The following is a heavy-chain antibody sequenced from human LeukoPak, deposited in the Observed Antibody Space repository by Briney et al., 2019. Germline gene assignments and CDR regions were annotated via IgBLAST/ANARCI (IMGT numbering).Heavy chain of an antibody. Sequence: PSETLSLTCTVSGGSISSGDYYWSWIRQPPGKGLEWIGYIYYSGSTYYNPSLKSRVTISVDTSKKQFSLKLSSVTAADTAVYYCAREVAGRYFDLWGRGTLVTVSS. CDR3: AREVAGRYFDL. J-gene: IGHJ2*01. CDR2: IYYSGST. D-gene: IGHD2-15*01. CDR1: GGSISSGDYY. V-gene: IGHV4-30-4*08.